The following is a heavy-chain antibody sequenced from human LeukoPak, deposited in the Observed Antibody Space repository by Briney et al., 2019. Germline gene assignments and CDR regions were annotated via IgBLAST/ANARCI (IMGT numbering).Heavy chain of an antibody. Sequence: PGGSLRLSCAASGFTFSSYAMSWVRQAPGEGLEWVSYISNSGSTLYYADSVKGRFTISRDNTKNSLYLEMNSLRVEDTAVYYCARIGWVSGSFCDYWGQGALVTVSS. D-gene: IGHD1-26*01. J-gene: IGHJ4*02. CDR2: ISNSGSTL. V-gene: IGHV3-48*03. CDR3: ARIGWVSGSFCDY. CDR1: GFTFSSYA.